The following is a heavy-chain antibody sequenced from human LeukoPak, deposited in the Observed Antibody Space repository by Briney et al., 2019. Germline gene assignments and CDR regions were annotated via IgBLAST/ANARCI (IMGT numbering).Heavy chain of an antibody. CDR1: GGSISSSSCY. CDR2: ISYSGST. V-gene: IGHV4-39*01. Sequence: PSETLSLTCTVSGGSISSSSCYWGWIRQPPGKGLEWIGTISYSGSTYYNPSLTSRVTISVDTSKNQFSLKLRSVTAADTAVFYCARYTGSAVAGNQPIDYWGQGTLVTVSS. D-gene: IGHD6-19*01. CDR3: ARYTGSAVAGNQPIDY. J-gene: IGHJ4*02.